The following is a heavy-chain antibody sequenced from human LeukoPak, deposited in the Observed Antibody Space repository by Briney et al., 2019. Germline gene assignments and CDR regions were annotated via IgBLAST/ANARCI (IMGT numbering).Heavy chain of an antibody. CDR1: GFTFSGSV. CDR2: IRSKDNNGAT. Sequence: GGSLRLSCVASGFTFSGSVIHWVRQTSGKGLEWVARIRSKDNNGATAYAASVKGRFTISRDDSKAIAYLQMNSLQTEDTAVYHCTRDRGAYNLYDYWGQGTLVTVSS. CDR3: TRDRGAYNLYDY. J-gene: IGHJ4*02. D-gene: IGHD1-1*01. V-gene: IGHV3-73*01.